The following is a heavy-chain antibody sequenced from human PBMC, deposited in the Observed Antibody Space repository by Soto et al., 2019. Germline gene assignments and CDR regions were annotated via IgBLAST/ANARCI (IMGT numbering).Heavy chain of an antibody. J-gene: IGHJ6*02. CDR2: IYSGGSA. CDR3: VRDDYGLDV. V-gene: IGHV3-53*01. Sequence: GGSLRLSCAASGFIVSSNYMSWVRQAPGKGLEWVSVIYSGGSANYADSVKGRFTISRDNSKNTLYLQMNNLRAEDTAVHYCVRDDYGLDVWGQGTAVTVSS. CDR1: GFIVSSNY.